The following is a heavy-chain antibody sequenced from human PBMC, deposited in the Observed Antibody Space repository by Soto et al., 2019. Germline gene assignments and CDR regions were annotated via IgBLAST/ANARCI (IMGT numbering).Heavy chain of an antibody. Sequence: EGQVLESGGGLVQPGGSLRLTYVASGFTLSNFGMSWVHQAPGKGLEWVSFVSGNGGSTYYIDSVKGRFTISRDSSTNTVRLQMNSLRAEDTAVYYCATSNYGERDWGQGALVTVSS. J-gene: IGHJ4*02. D-gene: IGHD4-17*01. V-gene: IGHV3-23*01. CDR2: VSGNGGST. CDR3: ATSNYGERD. CDR1: GFTLSNFG.